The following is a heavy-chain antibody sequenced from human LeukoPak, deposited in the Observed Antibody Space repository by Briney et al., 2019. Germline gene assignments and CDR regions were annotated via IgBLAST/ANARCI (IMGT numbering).Heavy chain of an antibody. CDR2: ISYDGSNK. CDR1: GFTFSSYA. J-gene: IGHJ6*02. V-gene: IGHV3-30-3*01. Sequence: PGGSLRLSCAASGFTFSSYAMHWVRQAPGKGLEWVAVISYDGSNKYYADSVKGRFTISRDNSKNTLYLQMNSLRAEDTAVYYCARDVMVRGVIITPYYYYYGMDVWGQGTTVTVSS. CDR3: ARDVMVRGVIITPYYYYYGMDV. D-gene: IGHD3-10*01.